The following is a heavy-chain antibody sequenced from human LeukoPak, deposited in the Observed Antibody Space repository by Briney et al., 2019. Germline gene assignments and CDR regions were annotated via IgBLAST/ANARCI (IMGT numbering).Heavy chain of an antibody. J-gene: IGHJ4*02. Sequence: GGSLRLSCATSGFTFSSYAMHWVRQAPGKGLEWVAVISYDGSNQHYADSVKGRFTISRDNSKNTLYMQMNSLRAEDTAVYYCAGGPPSSSGSYYNPPAYWGQGILVTVSS. CDR1: GFTFSSYA. V-gene: IGHV3-30*04. CDR3: AGGPPSSSGSYYNPPAY. CDR2: ISYDGSNQ. D-gene: IGHD3-10*01.